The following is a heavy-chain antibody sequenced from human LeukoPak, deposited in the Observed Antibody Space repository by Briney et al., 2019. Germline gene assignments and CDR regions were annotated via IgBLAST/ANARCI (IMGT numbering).Heavy chain of an antibody. CDR1: GYTFTSYG. CDR3: ARDSVTMVRGLYYYGMDV. J-gene: IGHJ6*02. CDR2: ISAYNGNT. Sequence: GASVKVSCKASGYTFTSYGISWVRQAPGQGLEWMGWISAYNGNTNYAQKLQGRVTMTTDTSTSTAYMELRSLRSDDTAVYYCARDSVTMVRGLYYYGMDVWGQGTTVTVSS. D-gene: IGHD3-10*01. V-gene: IGHV1-18*01.